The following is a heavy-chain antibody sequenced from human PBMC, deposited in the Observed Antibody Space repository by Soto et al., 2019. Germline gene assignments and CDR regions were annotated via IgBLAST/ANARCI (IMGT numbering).Heavy chain of an antibody. CDR1: GGSISSGGYS. CDR2: IYHSGST. CDR3: ASTPMYYYGSGSYRPNYYYGMDV. J-gene: IGHJ6*02. D-gene: IGHD3-10*01. V-gene: IGHV4-30-2*01. Sequence: PSETLSLTCAVSGGSISSGGYSWSWIRQPPGKGLEWIGYIYHSGSTYYNPSLKSRVTISVDRSKNQFSLKLSSVTAADTAVYYCASTPMYYYGSGSYRPNYYYGMDVWGQGTTVTVSS.